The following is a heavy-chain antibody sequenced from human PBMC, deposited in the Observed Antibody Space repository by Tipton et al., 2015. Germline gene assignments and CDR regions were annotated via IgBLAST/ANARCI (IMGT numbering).Heavy chain of an antibody. CDR1: GGSISTDGYY. CDR3: ARLPFVGGPCDDVFDI. J-gene: IGHJ3*02. Sequence: LSCNVSGGSISTDGYYWGWIRQSPGEGLEWIGTIYHSGNPRYNPSLKSRAIISVDTSKNQFSLKLSSVTATDTALYYCARLPFVGGPCDDVFDIWGRGTKVTVSS. CDR2: IYHSGNP. D-gene: IGHD2-15*01. V-gene: IGHV4-39*01.